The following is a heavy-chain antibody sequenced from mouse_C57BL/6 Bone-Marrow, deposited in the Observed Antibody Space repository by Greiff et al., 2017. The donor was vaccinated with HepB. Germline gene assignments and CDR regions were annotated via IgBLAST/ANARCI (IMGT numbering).Heavy chain of an antibody. Sequence: QVQLKESGAELVKPGASVKMSCKASGYTFTTYPIEWMKQNHGKSLEWIGNFHPYNDDTKYNEKFKGKATLTVEKSSSTVYLELSRLTSDDSAVYYCARGIDYYGSSYRYFDVWGTGTTVTVSS. CDR1: GYTFTTYP. V-gene: IGHV1-47*01. J-gene: IGHJ1*03. D-gene: IGHD1-1*01. CDR2: FHPYNDDT. CDR3: ARGIDYYGSSYRYFDV.